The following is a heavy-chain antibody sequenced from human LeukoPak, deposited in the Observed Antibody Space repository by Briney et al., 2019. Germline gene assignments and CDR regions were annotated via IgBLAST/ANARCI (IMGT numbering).Heavy chain of an antibody. CDR3: ASQPPNYGGNPEPFDY. CDR1: GYTFTSYY. J-gene: IGHJ4*02. V-gene: IGHV1-46*01. CDR2: INPSGGST. D-gene: IGHD4-23*01. Sequence: ASVKVSCKASGYTFTSYYMHWVRQAPGQGLEWMGIINPSGGSTSYAQKFQGRVTMTRDTPTSTVYMELSSLRSEDTAVYYCASQPPNYGGNPEPFDYWGQGTLVTVSS.